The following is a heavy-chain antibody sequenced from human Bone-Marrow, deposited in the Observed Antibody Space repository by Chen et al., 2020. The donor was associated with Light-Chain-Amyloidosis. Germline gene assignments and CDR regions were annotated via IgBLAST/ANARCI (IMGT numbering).Heavy chain of an antibody. CDR1: GFPFDDYA. J-gene: IGHJ4*02. Sequence: EVQLVESGXXLVQPGRSLRLSCAASGFPFDDYAMHWVRQAPGKGLEWVAGISWNSGSIGYADSVKGRFTISRDNAKNSLYLQMNSLRAEDTALYYCAKDMVFAGPSSGWYPPRGVFDYWGQGTLVTVSS. V-gene: IGHV3-9*01. CDR3: AKDMVFAGPSSGWYPPRGVFDY. D-gene: IGHD6-19*01. CDR2: ISWNSGSI.